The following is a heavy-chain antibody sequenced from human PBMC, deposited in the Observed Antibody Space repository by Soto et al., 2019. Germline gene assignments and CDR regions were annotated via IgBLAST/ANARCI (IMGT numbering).Heavy chain of an antibody. D-gene: IGHD6-13*01. J-gene: IGHJ3*02. V-gene: IGHV3-7*05. CDR1: GFTFSNYW. CDR3: ARIEFIAATGALGAFDI. Sequence: EVQLVESGGGLVQPGGSLRLSCAASGFTFSNYWMSWVRQAPGKGLEWVATIKQDGSQKYHVDSVNGRFTISRDNAKKSLSLQMDSQRAEDTAVYYCARIEFIAATGALGAFDIWGQGTMVTVSS. CDR2: IKQDGSQK.